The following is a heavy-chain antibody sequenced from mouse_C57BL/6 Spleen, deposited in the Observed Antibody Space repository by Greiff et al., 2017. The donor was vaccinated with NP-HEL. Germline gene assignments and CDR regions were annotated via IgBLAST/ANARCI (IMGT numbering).Heavy chain of an antibody. CDR2: IYPGSGNT. J-gene: IGHJ4*01. CDR3: ARGRVFDYYGLDY. CDR1: GYTFTDYY. V-gene: IGHV1-84*01. Sequence: LVESGPELVKPGASVKISCKASGYTFTDYYINWVKQRPGQGLEWIGWIYPGSGNTKYNEKFKGKATLTVDTSSTTAYMQLSSLTSEDSAVYFCARGRVFDYYGLDYWGQGTSVTVSS.